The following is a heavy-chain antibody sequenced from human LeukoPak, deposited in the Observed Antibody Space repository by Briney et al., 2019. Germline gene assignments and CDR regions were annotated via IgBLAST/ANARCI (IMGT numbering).Heavy chain of an antibody. V-gene: IGHV1-18*04. CDR2: ISAYNGNT. CDR1: GYTLTSYG. J-gene: IGHJ4*02. CDR3: ASSRDYYYGSGSHPNDY. D-gene: IGHD3-10*01. Sequence: ASVTVSCKASGYTLTSYGISWVRQAPGQGLEWMGWISAYNGNTNYAQKLQGRVTMTTDTSTSTAYMELRSLRSDDTAVYYCASSRDYYYGSGSHPNDYWGQGTLVTVSS.